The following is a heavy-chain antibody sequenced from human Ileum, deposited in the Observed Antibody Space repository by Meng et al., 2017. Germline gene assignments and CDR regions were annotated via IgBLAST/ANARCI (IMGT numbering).Heavy chain of an antibody. CDR3: ARGLRGPRLSI. J-gene: IGHJ3*02. CDR1: GGSISSDGSY. D-gene: IGHD3-10*01. V-gene: IGHV4-61*02. CDR2: ISASAYT. Sequence: LRLSCTVAGGSISSDGSYWSWIRQPAGKGLEYIGRISASAYTNYSPSLKSRVSTSLDVSKNQFSLKLTSVTAADTAVYYCARGLRGPRLSIWGQGTMVTVSS.